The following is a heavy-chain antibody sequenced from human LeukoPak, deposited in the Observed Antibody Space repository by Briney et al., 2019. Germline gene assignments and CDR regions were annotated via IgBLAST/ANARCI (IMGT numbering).Heavy chain of an antibody. CDR1: GFIFSDYY. V-gene: IGHV3-23*01. D-gene: IGHD3-10*01. CDR3: ASTFGELSTQFDH. CDR2: VSGSGRSP. Sequence: GGSLRLSCAASGFIFSDYYMSWVRQASGRGLEWVSSVSGSGRSPFYADSVKGRFTISRDNSKNTLFLQLNSLRAEDTAVYYCASTFGELSTQFDHWGQGTLVTVSS. J-gene: IGHJ4*02.